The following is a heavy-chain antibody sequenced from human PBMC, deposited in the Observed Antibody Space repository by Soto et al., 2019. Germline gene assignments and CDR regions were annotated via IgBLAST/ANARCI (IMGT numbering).Heavy chain of an antibody. CDR2: ITHSGNT. D-gene: IGHD2-15*01. CDR1: GGSLSGYY. V-gene: IGHV4-34*01. Sequence: SETLSLTCAVFGGSLSGYYWTWIRQPPGKGLEWIGEITHSGNTNYNPSLKSRVTISVVTSKNQFSLKLTPVTAADAAVYYCARTSCSGDTCYSGRPFDSWGQGTQVTVSS. J-gene: IGHJ4*02. CDR3: ARTSCSGDTCYSGRPFDS.